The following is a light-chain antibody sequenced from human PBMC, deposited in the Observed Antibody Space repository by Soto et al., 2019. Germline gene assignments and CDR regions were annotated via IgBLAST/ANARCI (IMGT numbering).Light chain of an antibody. CDR1: QGIRSD. CDR2: GAT. V-gene: IGKV1-6*01. Sequence: AIQMTQSPSSLSASVGDRVTITCRASQGIRSDLGWYQQKPGKAPNLLIYGATRLRSGGPSRFSGSGSGTDFTLTISSLQPEDFATYYCLQDYIYPLTFGGGTKVEMK. CDR3: LQDYIYPLT. J-gene: IGKJ4*01.